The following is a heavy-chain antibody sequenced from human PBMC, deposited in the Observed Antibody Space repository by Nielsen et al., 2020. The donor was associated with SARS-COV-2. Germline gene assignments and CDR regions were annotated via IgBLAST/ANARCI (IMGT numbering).Heavy chain of an antibody. V-gene: IGHV3-21*01. J-gene: IGHJ3*02. CDR2: ISSSSSYI. CDR1: GFTLSSYS. D-gene: IGHD3-3*01. CDR3: ARVLSYTFDI. Sequence: GFLRPPRAASGFTLSSYSMNRVRQAPGKGPEWVSSISSSSSYIYYADSVKGRFTISRDNAKNSLYLQMNSLRAEDTAVYYCARVLSYTFDIWGQGTMVTVSS.